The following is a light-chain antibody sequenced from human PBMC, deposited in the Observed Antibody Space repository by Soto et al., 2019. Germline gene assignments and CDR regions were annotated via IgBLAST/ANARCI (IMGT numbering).Light chain of an antibody. Sequence: QSALTQPASVSGSPGQSITISCTGTNRDVGGYNFVSRYQKQPGKAPKLMIYEVTNRPSGVSNRFSGSKSGNTASLTISGLHAEDEADYYCSSYTSSNTYVFGTGTKLTVL. CDR1: NRDVGGYNF. CDR3: SSYTSSNTYV. V-gene: IGLV2-14*01. J-gene: IGLJ1*01. CDR2: EVT.